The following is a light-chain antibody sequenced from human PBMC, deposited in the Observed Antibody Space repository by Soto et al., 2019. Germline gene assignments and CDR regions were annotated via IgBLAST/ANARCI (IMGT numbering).Light chain of an antibody. Sequence: QTVVTQEPSFSVSPGRTVTLTCGLSSGSVSTSYYPSWYQQTPGQAPRTLIYSTNTRSSGVPDRFSGSILGNKAALTITGSQADEDSDYYCVLYMGSGIGVFGGGTNLTVL. CDR3: VLYMGSGIGV. V-gene: IGLV8-61*01. J-gene: IGLJ3*02. CDR1: SGSVSTSYY. CDR2: STN.